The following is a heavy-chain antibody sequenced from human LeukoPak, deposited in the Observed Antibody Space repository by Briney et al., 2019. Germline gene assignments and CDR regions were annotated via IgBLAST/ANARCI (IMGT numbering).Heavy chain of an antibody. CDR1: GFTFSSYA. Sequence: GGSLRLSCAASGFTFSSYAMSWVRQAPGKGLEWVSAISGRGGSTYYADSVKGRFTISRDNSKNTLYLQMNSLRAEDTAVYYCAKDWGLLEWSHYFDYWGQGTLVTVSS. CDR3: AKDWGLLEWSHYFDY. V-gene: IGHV3-23*01. D-gene: IGHD3-3*01. CDR2: ISGRGGST. J-gene: IGHJ4*02.